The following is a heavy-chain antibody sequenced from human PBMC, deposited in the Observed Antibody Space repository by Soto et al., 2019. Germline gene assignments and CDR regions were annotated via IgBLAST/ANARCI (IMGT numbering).Heavy chain of an antibody. D-gene: IGHD6-19*01. CDR2: ISGSGGST. J-gene: IGHJ5*02. CDR1: GFTFSSYA. CDR3: AKDSTSGWHISWFDP. Sequence: GGSLRLSCAASGFTFSSYAMSWVRQAPGKGLEWVSAISGSGGSTYYADSVKGRFTISRDNSKNTLYLQMNSLRAEDTAVYYCAKDSTSGWHISWFDPWGQGTLVTVSS. V-gene: IGHV3-23*01.